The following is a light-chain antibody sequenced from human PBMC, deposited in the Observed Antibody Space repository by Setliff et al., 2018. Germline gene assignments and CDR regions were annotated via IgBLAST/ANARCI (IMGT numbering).Light chain of an antibody. J-gene: IGLJ3*02. Sequence: QSVLTQPVSVSGSPGQSITISCTGTSSDIGGYNYVSWYQQHPGKAPKLMMYGVSNRPSGVSNRFSGSKSGDTASLTISGLQAEDEAEYYCSSFTGSNTLLFGGGTKVTVL. CDR3: SSFTGSNTLL. CDR2: GVS. CDR1: SSDIGGYNY. V-gene: IGLV2-14*03.